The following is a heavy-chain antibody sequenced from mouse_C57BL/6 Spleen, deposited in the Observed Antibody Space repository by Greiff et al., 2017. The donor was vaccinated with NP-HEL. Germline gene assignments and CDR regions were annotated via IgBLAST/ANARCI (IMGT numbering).Heavy chain of an antibody. CDR1: GYTFTSYW. D-gene: IGHD1-1*01. CDR3: ARPLSTVVPYWYFDV. CDR2: IHPNSGST. Sequence: QVQLQQSGAELVKPGASVKLSCKASGYTFTSYWMHWVKQRPGQGLEWIGMIHPNSGSTNYNEKFKSKATLTVDKSSSTAYMQLSSLTSEDSAVYYCARPLSTVVPYWYFDVWGTGTTVTVSS. J-gene: IGHJ1*03. V-gene: IGHV1-64*01.